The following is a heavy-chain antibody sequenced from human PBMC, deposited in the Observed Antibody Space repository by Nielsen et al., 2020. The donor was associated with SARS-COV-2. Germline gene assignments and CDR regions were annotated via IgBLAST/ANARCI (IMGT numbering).Heavy chain of an antibody. J-gene: IGHJ4*02. CDR2: ISWNSGSI. V-gene: IGHV3-9*01. CDR3: AREVRWGATTISPLCY. Sequence: GGSLRLSCAASGFTFDDYAMHWVRQAPGKGLEWVSGISWNSGSIGYADSVKGRFTISRDNAKNSLYLQMNSLRAEDTALYYCAREVRWGATTISPLCYWGQGTLVTVSS. D-gene: IGHD1-26*01. CDR1: GFTFDDYA.